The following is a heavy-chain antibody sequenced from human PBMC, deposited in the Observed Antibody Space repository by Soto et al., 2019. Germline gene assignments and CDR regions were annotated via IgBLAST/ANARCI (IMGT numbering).Heavy chain of an antibody. CDR1: GYTFTSYG. Sequence: ASVKVSCKASGYTFTSYGISWLRQAPGQGLEWMGWISAYNGNRNYAQKLQGRVTMTTDTSTSTAYMELRSLRSDDTAVYYCARDKLAAAGTADFEYWGQGTLVTVSS. J-gene: IGHJ4*02. V-gene: IGHV1-18*01. CDR2: ISAYNGNR. D-gene: IGHD6-13*01. CDR3: ARDKLAAAGTADFEY.